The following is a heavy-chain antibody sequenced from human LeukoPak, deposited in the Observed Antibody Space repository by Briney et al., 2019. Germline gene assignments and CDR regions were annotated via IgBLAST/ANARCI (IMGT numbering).Heavy chain of an antibody. V-gene: IGHV1-3*01. J-gene: IGHJ6*02. D-gene: IGHD3-3*01. Sequence: GASVKVSCKASGYTFTSYAMHWVRQAPGQRLEWMGWINAGNGNTKYSQKFQGRVTITRDTSASTAYMELSSLRSEDTAVYYCARDLGVLRFLEWPYGMDVWGQGTTVTDSS. CDR1: GYTFTSYA. CDR2: INAGNGNT. CDR3: ARDLGVLRFLEWPYGMDV.